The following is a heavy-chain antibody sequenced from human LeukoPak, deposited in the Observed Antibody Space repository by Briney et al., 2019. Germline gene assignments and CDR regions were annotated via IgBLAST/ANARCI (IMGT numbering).Heavy chain of an antibody. CDR1: GGSFSGYY. CDR3: ARVMDPPKRWLQLKLKLVFDY. D-gene: IGHD5-24*01. J-gene: IGHJ4*02. V-gene: IGHV4-34*01. CDR2: INHSGST. Sequence: SETLSLTCAVYGGSFSGYYWSWIRQPPGKGLEWIGEINHSGSTNYNPSLKSRVTISVDTSKNQFSLKLSSVTAADTAVYYCARVMDPPKRWLQLKLKLVFDYWGPGTLVTVSS.